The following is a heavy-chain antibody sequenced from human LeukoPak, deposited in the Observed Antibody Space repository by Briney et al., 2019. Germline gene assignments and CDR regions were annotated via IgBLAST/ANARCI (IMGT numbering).Heavy chain of an antibody. CDR3: ARDHAAGTSGDY. CDR2: ISAYNGST. V-gene: IGHV1-18*04. D-gene: IGHD6-13*01. J-gene: IGHJ4*02. CDR1: GYTFTSYG. Sequence: ASVKVSCKASGYTFTSYGISWVRQAPGQGLEWMGWISAYNGSTNYAQKLQGRVTMTTDTSTSTAYMELRSLRSDDTAVYYCARDHAAGTSGDYWGQGTLVTVSS.